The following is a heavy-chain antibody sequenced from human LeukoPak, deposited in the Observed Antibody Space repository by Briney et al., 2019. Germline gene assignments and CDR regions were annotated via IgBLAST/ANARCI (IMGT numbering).Heavy chain of an antibody. V-gene: IGHV3-30*02. CDR2: IRYDGSNK. CDR3: ASTCSSTSCYAD. D-gene: IGHD2-2*01. CDR1: GFTFSSYG. Sequence: GGSLRLSCAASGFTFSSYGMHWVRQAPGKGLEWVAFIRYDGSNKYYADSVKGRFTISRDNSKNTLYLQMNSLRAEDTAVYYCASTCSSTSCYADWGRGTLVTVSS. J-gene: IGHJ4*02.